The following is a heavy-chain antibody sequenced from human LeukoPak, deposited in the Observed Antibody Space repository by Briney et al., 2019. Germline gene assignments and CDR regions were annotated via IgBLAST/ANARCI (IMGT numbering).Heavy chain of an antibody. CDR3: ARDTGSVFDY. CDR2: INPNSGDT. J-gene: IGHJ4*02. V-gene: IGHV1-2*02. D-gene: IGHD3-10*01. Sequence: ASVKVSCKASGYTFTSYGISWVRQAPGQGLEWMGWINPNSGDTNYAQKVKARVTMTRDTSISTAYMELSSLRYDDTAVYYCARDTGSVFDYWGQGTLVTVSS. CDR1: GYTFTSYG.